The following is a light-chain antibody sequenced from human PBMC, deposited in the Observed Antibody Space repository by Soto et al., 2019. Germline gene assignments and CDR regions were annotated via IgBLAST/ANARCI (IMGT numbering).Light chain of an antibody. CDR1: SSDVGGYNY. CDR3: SSYTSSSTPYV. J-gene: IGLJ1*01. V-gene: IGLV2-14*01. Sequence: QSALTQPASVSGSPGQSITISCTGTSSDVGGYNYVGWYQQHPGKAPKLIIYDVTNRPSGVSNRFSGSKSGNTASLTISGLQADDEADYHCSSYTSSSTPYVFGTGTKVTVL. CDR2: DVT.